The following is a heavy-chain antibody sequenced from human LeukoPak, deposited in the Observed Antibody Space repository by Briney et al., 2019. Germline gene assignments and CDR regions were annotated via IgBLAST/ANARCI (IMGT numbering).Heavy chain of an antibody. CDR3: ARRPTQLGYYYYYMDV. CDR2: MNPNSGNT. CDR1: GYTFTSYD. J-gene: IGHJ6*03. Sequence: ASVKVSCKASGYTFTSYDINWVQQATGQGLEWMGWMNPNSGNTGYAQKFQGRVTMTRNNSISTAYMELSSLRSEDTAVYYCARRPTQLGYYYYYMDVWGKGTTVTVSS. V-gene: IGHV1-8*01. D-gene: IGHD6-6*01.